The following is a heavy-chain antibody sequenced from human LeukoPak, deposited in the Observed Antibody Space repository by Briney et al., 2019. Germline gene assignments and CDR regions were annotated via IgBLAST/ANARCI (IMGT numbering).Heavy chain of an antibody. Sequence: PGGSLRLSCAASGFTFSSYWIHWVRQAPSKGLVWVSRINGDGSTTSYADSVKGRFTISRDNAKNTVYLQMNSLRDEDTAVYYCIRGGVDYWGQGTLVTVSS. V-gene: IGHV3-74*01. CDR1: GFTFSSYW. CDR3: IRGGVDY. CDR2: INGDGSTT. J-gene: IGHJ4*02. D-gene: IGHD3-10*01.